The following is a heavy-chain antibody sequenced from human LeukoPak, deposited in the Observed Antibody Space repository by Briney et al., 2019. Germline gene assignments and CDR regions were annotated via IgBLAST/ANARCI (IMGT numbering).Heavy chain of an antibody. CDR3: ARGHYDFWSSYSRSNWFDP. D-gene: IGHD3-3*01. Sequence: PSETLSLTCAVYGGSFSGYYWSWIRQPPGKGLEWIGEINHSGSTNYNPSLKSRVTISVDTSKNQFSLKLTSVTAADTAVYYCARGHYDFWSSYSRSNWFDPWGQGTLVTVSS. J-gene: IGHJ5*02. CDR1: GGSFSGYY. CDR2: INHSGST. V-gene: IGHV4-34*01.